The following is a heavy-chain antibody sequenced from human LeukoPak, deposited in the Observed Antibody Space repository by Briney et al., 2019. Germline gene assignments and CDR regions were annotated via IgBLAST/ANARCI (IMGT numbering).Heavy chain of an antibody. J-gene: IGHJ4*02. D-gene: IGHD6-19*01. CDR3: ARVGDGSGWFPAFTY. Sequence: PGGSLRLSCAASGFTFSSYSMNWVRQAPGKGLEWVSSISSSSSYIYYADSVKGRFTISRDNAKNSLYLQMNSLRAEDTAVYYCARVGDGSGWFPAFTYWGQGTLVTVSS. V-gene: IGHV3-21*01. CDR1: GFTFSSYS. CDR2: ISSSSSYI.